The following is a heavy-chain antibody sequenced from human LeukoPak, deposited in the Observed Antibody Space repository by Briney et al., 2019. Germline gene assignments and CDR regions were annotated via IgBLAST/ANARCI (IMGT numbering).Heavy chain of an antibody. D-gene: IGHD2-21*01. CDR3: TTFRHYYYYYMDV. Sequence: GGSLRLSCTASGFTFGDYAMSWFRQAPGKGLEWVGFIRSKAYGGTTEYAASVKGRFTISRDDSKSIAYLQMNSLKTEDTAVYYCTTFRHYYYYYMDVWGKGTTVTVSS. J-gene: IGHJ6*03. CDR1: GFTFGDYA. V-gene: IGHV3-49*03. CDR2: IRSKAYGGTT.